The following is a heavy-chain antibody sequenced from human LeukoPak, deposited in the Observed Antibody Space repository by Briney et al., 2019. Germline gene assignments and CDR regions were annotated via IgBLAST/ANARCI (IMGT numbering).Heavy chain of an antibody. Sequence: GSSVKVSCKASGGTFSSYAISWVRQAPGQGLEWMGGIIPIFGTANYAQKFQGRVTITADKSTSTAYMELSSLRSEDTAVYYCARELNDILTGYYMGYFDYWGQGTLVTVSS. CDR1: GGTFSSYA. J-gene: IGHJ4*02. D-gene: IGHD3-9*01. CDR3: ARELNDILTGYYMGYFDY. V-gene: IGHV1-69*06. CDR2: IIPIFGTA.